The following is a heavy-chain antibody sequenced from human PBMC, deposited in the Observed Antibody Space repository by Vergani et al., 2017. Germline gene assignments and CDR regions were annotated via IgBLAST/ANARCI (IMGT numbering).Heavy chain of an antibody. Sequence: QVQLQESGPGVVKPSQTLSLTCAVSGESIRSGSHYWSWIRQPAGKGPEWIGHIHTGGSTDLNPSFKSQVSISVDTSKSQFSLKLNSVTVADTDVYYCSRSRPYCTSGSCPAIWGQGTLVTVSS. V-gene: IGHV4-61*09. CDR2: IHTGGST. D-gene: IGHD2-15*01. CDR3: SRSRPYCTSGSCPAI. CDR1: GESIRSGSHY. J-gene: IGHJ4*02.